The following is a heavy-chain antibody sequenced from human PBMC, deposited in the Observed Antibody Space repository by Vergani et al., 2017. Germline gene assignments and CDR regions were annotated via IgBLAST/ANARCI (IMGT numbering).Heavy chain of an antibody. V-gene: IGHV1-18*04. CDR3: ARDREYCSSTSCSKDYFDY. D-gene: IGHD2-2*01. Sequence: QVQLVQSGAEVKKPGASVKVSCKASGYTFTIYGISWVRQAPGQGLEWMGWISAYNGNTNYAQKLQGRVTMTTDTSTSTAYMELRSLRSDDTAVYYCARDREYCSSTSCSKDYFDYWGQGTLVTVSS. CDR2: ISAYNGNT. CDR1: GYTFTIYG. J-gene: IGHJ4*02.